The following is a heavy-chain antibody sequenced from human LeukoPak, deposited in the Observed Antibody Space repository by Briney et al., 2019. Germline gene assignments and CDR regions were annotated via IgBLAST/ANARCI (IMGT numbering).Heavy chain of an antibody. CDR1: GFTFSSYG. Sequence: PGGSLRLSCAASGFTFSSYGMHWVRQAPGKGLEWVAFIRYDGSNKYYADSVKGRFTISRDNSKNTLYLQMNSLRAEDTAVYYCAKWAGWVVIGIAPYYFDYWGQGTLVTVSS. CDR2: IRYDGSNK. J-gene: IGHJ4*02. CDR3: AKWAGWVVIGIAPYYFDY. V-gene: IGHV3-30*02. D-gene: IGHD3-16*02.